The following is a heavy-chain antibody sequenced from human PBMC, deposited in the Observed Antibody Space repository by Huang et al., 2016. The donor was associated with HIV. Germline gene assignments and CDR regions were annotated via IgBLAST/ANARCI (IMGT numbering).Heavy chain of an antibody. D-gene: IGHD6-6*01. V-gene: IGHV5-51*01. CDR3: ARRFSSSSGYFDY. J-gene: IGHJ4*02. CDR1: GYSFSSSW. Sequence: VQLVQSGAEVKKPGESLKISCKGSGYSFSSSWIAWVRQMPGKGMEWMGIIFPEDSDTTYSPSFEGQVTISADKSIGTAYLQWSSLKASDTAMYYCARRFSSSSGYFDYWGQGSLVTVSS. CDR2: IFPEDSDT.